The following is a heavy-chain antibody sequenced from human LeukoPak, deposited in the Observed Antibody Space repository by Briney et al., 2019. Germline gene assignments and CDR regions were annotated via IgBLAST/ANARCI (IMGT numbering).Heavy chain of an antibody. CDR2: IKSKTNGGTT. D-gene: IGHD1-26*01. Sequence: GGSLRLSCAASGLTIYNAWMGWVRQVPGKGLEWVGRIKSKTNGGTTDYAAPVKGRFTISRDESKNTLYLQMNSLKTEDTAVYYCTTDRGRTELPLFGSWDQGTLVTVSS. V-gene: IGHV3-15*01. CDR3: TTDRGRTELPLFGS. CDR1: GLTIYNAW. J-gene: IGHJ5*01.